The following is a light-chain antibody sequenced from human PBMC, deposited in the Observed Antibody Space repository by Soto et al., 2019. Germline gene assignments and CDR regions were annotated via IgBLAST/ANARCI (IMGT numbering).Light chain of an antibody. Sequence: QSVLTQPPSASGTPGQRVTISCSGSSSNIGRNTVNWFQQFPGTAPTLLIYGNNQRPSGVPDRFSGSKSGTSASLAISGLQSEDEADYYCAAWDDSLSGGYVFGTGTKVTV. CDR1: SSNIGRNT. J-gene: IGLJ1*01. CDR2: GNN. V-gene: IGLV1-44*01. CDR3: AAWDDSLSGGYV.